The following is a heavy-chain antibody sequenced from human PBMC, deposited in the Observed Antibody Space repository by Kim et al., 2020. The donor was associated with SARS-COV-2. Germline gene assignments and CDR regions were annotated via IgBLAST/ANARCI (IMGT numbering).Heavy chain of an antibody. CDR3: ARDVGRYCSSTSCYSGWFDP. D-gene: IGHD2-2*02. CDR1: GYTFTSYG. Sequence: ASVKVSCKASGYTFTSYGISWVRQAPGQGLEWMGWISAYNGNTNYAQKLQGRVTMTTDTSTSTAYMELRSLRSDDTAVYYCARDVGRYCSSTSCYSGWFDPWGQGTLVTVSS. CDR2: ISAYNGNT. J-gene: IGHJ5*02. V-gene: IGHV1-18*04.